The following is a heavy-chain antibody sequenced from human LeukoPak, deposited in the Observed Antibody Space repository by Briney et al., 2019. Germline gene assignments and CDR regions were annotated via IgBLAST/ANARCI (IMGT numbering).Heavy chain of an antibody. D-gene: IGHD2-21*02. CDR2: IYYSGST. Sequence: SETLTLTCTVSGGSISSYYWSWIRQPPGKGLEWIGYIYYSGSTNYNPSLKSRVTITVGTSNNHFSLERSPVTAADTAVHYCAGDVVVTAYFYYWGQGTLVTVSS. V-gene: IGHV4-59*01. J-gene: IGHJ4*02. CDR3: AGDVVVTAYFYY. CDR1: GGSISSYY.